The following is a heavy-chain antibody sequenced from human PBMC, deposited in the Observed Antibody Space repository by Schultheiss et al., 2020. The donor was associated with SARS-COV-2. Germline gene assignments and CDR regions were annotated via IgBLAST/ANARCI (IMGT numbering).Heavy chain of an antibody. V-gene: IGHV3-33*08. D-gene: IGHD2-15*01. J-gene: IGHJ4*02. CDR1: GFTFSSYA. CDR2: IWYDGSNE. Sequence: GGSLRLSCAASGFTFSSYAMSWVRQAPGKGLDWVAGIWYDGSNEHYADSVRGRFTISRDNSKNTLYLQMNSLRAEDTAVYYCAREGGSATADYWGQGTLVTVSS. CDR3: AREGGSATADY.